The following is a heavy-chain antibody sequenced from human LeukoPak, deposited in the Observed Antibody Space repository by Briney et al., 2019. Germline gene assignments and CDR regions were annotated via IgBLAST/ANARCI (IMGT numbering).Heavy chain of an antibody. CDR2: ISSSGSTI. D-gene: IGHD2-8*02. V-gene: IGHV3-48*03. CDR3: ARGAGGFDPDLYYFDY. J-gene: IGHJ4*02. Sequence: GGSLRLSCAASGFTFSSYEMNWVSQAPGKGLEWVSYISSSGSTIYYADSVKGRFTISRDNAKNSLYLQMNSLRAEDTAVYYCARGAGGFDPDLYYFDYWGQGTLVTVSS. CDR1: GFTFSSYE.